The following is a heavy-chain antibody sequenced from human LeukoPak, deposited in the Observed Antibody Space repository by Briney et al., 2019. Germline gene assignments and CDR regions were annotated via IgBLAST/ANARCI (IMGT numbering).Heavy chain of an antibody. J-gene: IGHJ3*02. CDR3: ERRPAVGYYYDSSGYYHAAFDI. CDR2: IYPGDSDT. CDR1: GYSFTSYW. V-gene: IGHV5-51*01. D-gene: IGHD3-22*01. Sequence: GESLKISCKGSGYSFTSYWIGWVRQMPGKGLEWMGIIYPGDSDTRYSPSFQGHVTISADKSISTAYLQWSSLKASDTAMYYCERRPAVGYYYDSSGYYHAAFDIWGQGTMVTVS.